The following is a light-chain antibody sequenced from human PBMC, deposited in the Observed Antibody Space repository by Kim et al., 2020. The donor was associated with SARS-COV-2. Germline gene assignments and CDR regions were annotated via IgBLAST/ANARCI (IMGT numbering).Light chain of an antibody. CDR2: GAS. CDR3: QQYGSSPALT. V-gene: IGKV3-20*01. J-gene: IGKJ4*01. Sequence: PGERATLSCRASQSVSSSYLAWYQQKPGQAPRLLIYGASSRATGIPDRFSGSGSGTDFTLTISRLEPEDFAVYYCQQYGSSPALTFGGGTKVDIK. CDR1: QSVSSSY.